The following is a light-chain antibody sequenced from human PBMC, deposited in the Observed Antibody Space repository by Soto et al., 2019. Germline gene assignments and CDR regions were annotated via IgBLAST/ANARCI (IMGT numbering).Light chain of an antibody. CDR1: SSDVGGYNY. CDR3: SSYTTSNTLV. CDR2: DVS. J-gene: IGLJ2*01. Sequence: QSALTQPASVSGSPGQSITISCTGTSSDVGGYNYVSWYQQHPGKAPKLMIYDVSNRPSGVSNRFSGSKSGNTASLTISGLQAEDEADYYCSSYTTSNTLVFGGGTQLTV. V-gene: IGLV2-14*01.